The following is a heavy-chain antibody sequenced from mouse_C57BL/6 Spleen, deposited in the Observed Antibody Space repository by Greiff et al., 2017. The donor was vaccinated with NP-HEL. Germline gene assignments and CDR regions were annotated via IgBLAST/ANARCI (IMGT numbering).Heavy chain of an antibody. CDR1: GFSLNSYA. J-gene: IGHJ3*01. CDR2: IWTGGGT. D-gene: IGHD2-4*01. CDR3: ARKDYDYEAY. V-gene: IGHV2-9-1*01. Sequence: VKVVGSGPGLVAPSQSLSITCTVSGFSLNSYAISWVRQPPGKGLEWLGVIWTGGGTNYNSALKSRLSISKDNSKSQVFLKMNSLQTDDTARYYCARKDYDYEAYWGQGTLVTVSA.